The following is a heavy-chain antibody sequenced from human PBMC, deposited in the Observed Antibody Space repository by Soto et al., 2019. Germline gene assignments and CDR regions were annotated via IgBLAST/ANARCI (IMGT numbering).Heavy chain of an antibody. D-gene: IGHD6-6*01. CDR2: IYSGGST. Sequence: GGSLRLSCAASGFTVSSNYMSWVRQAPGKGLEWVSVIYSGGSTYYADSVKGRFTISRDNSKNTLYLQMNSLRAEDTAVYYCARDSSLYSSSWGGYYYYYMDVWGKGTTVTVSS. CDR3: ARDSSLYSSSWGGYYYYYMDV. V-gene: IGHV3-66*01. J-gene: IGHJ6*03. CDR1: GFTVSSNY.